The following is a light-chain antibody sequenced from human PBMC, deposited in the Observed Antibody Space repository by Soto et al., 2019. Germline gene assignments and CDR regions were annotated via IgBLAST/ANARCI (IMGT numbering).Light chain of an antibody. CDR3: SSYTSSATLV. Sequence: QSVLTQPASVSGSPGQSITISCTGTSSDVGGYKYVSWYQQHPGKAPKLIIHEVSSRPSGVSSRFSGSKSGNTASLTISGLQAEDEADYYCSSYTSSATLVFGVGTKVTVL. CDR1: SSDVGGYKY. J-gene: IGLJ2*01. V-gene: IGLV2-14*01. CDR2: EVS.